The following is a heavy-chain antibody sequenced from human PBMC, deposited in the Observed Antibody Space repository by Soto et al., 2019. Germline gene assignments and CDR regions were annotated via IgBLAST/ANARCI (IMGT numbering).Heavy chain of an antibody. Sequence: GGSLRLSCAASGFTFSSYAMSWVRQAPGKGLEWVSAISGSGGSTYYADSVKGRFTISRDNSKNTLYLQMNSLRPEDTAVYYCAKPPLGPNWFDPWGQGTLVTVSS. D-gene: IGHD6-6*01. V-gene: IGHV3-23*01. CDR1: GFTFSSYA. J-gene: IGHJ5*02. CDR2: ISGSGGST. CDR3: AKPPLGPNWFDP.